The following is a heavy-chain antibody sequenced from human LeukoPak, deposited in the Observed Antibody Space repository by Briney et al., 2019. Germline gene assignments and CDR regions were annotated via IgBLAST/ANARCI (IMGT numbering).Heavy chain of an antibody. Sequence: ASVKVSCKASGYPFSYYGINWVRQAPGQGLEWMGWISALNGNRNPAQELQDRVTMTTDTSTSTAYMELRNLRSDDTAVYYCARDGYSSSWYTQEVYFDYWGQGTLVTVSS. CDR1: GYPFSYYG. J-gene: IGHJ4*02. CDR2: ISALNGNR. CDR3: ARDGYSSSWYTQEVYFDY. D-gene: IGHD6-13*01. V-gene: IGHV1-18*01.